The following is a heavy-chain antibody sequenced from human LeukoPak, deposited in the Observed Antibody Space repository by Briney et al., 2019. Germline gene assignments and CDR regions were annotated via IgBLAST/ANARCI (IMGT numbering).Heavy chain of an antibody. CDR1: GGSFSGYY. V-gene: IGHV4-34*01. CDR2: INHIGST. J-gene: IGHJ6*04. CDR3: ARPHLRRDYYYYYGMDV. Sequence: SETLSLTCAVYGGSFSGYYWSWIRQPPGKGLEWIGEINHIGSTNYDPSLKSRVTISVDTSKNQFSLKLSSVTAADTAVYYCARPHLRRDYYYYYGMDVWGKGTTVTVSS.